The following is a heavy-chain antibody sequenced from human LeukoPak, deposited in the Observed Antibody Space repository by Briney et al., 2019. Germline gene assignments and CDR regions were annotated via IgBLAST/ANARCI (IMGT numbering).Heavy chain of an antibody. CDR2: IKQDGSEK. V-gene: IGHV3-7*01. CDR1: GFTFSSYW. D-gene: IGHD2-2*01. Sequence: GGSLRLSCAASGFTFSSYWMSWVRQAPGKGLEWVANIKQDGSEKYYVNSVKGRFTISRDNAKNSLYLQMNSLRAEDTAVYYCAREQQARNTSCYFDYWGQGTLVTVSS. J-gene: IGHJ4*02. CDR3: AREQQARNTSCYFDY.